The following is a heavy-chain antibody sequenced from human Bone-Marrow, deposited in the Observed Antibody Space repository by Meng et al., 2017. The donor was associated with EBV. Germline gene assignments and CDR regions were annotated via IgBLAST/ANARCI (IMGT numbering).Heavy chain of an antibody. J-gene: IGHJ4*02. CDR3: ARATGGSTGYFR. Sequence: QVQLQPWGPGLLKPSETLSLTRVVNGGSLSGFSWSWIRQAPGKGLEWIGEIKHSGSTNYNPSLKNRVTISVDPSKNQFSLRLSSVTAADTAVYYCARATGGSTGYFRWGQGTLVTVSS. V-gene: IGHV4-34*01. CDR1: GGSLSGFS. CDR2: IKHSGST. D-gene: IGHD3-9*01.